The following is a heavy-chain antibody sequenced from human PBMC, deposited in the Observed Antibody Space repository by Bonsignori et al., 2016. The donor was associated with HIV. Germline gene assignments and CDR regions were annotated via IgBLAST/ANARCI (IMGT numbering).Heavy chain of an antibody. CDR3: ARGRNYYGSGEGY. Sequence: WIRQPPGKGLEWVSYISSSSSTIYYADSVKGRFTISRDNAKNSLYLQMNSLRDEDTAVYYCARGRNYYGSGEGYWGQGTLVTVSS. CDR2: ISSSSSTI. V-gene: IGHV3-48*02. J-gene: IGHJ4*02. D-gene: IGHD3-10*01.